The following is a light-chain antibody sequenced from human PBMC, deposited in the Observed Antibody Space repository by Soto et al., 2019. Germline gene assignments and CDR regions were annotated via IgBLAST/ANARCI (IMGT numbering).Light chain of an antibody. CDR2: AAS. V-gene: IGKV1-27*01. CDR3: HKYNSVPLT. CDR1: EGISNY. J-gene: IGKJ4*01. Sequence: DIPMTQSPSSLSASVGDRVTITCRASEGISNYLAWYQQKPGKVPKVLIYAASTLQSGVPSRFSGSGSGTDFTLTISSLQPEDVASYYCHKYNSVPLTFDGGTKVEIK.